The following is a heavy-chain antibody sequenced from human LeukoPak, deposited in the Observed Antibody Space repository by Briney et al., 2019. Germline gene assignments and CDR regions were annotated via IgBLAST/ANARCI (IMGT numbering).Heavy chain of an antibody. CDR1: GFTFSSYG. CDR2: IRYDGSNK. J-gene: IGHJ4*02. Sequence: GGSLRLSCAASGFTFSSYGMHWVRQAPGKGLEGVAFIRYDGSNKYYADSVKGRFTISRDNSKNTLYLQMNSLRAEDTAVYYCAKDRNYYDSSGYPDYWGQGTLVTVSS. D-gene: IGHD3-22*01. CDR3: AKDRNYYDSSGYPDY. V-gene: IGHV3-30*02.